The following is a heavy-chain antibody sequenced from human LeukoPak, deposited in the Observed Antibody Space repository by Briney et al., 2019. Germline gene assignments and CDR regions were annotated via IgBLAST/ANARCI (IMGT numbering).Heavy chain of an antibody. CDR3: ATDWPDLRAGVGDY. D-gene: IGHD6-19*01. J-gene: IGHJ4*02. CDR1: GYTFTSFG. Sequence: ASEKLSCKASGYTFTSFGLSWVRQAPGQGLEWMGWISTYNGNTHYAQILQGRVTMTTDTSTSTAYIELRTLRSDDTAVYYCATDWPDLRAGVGDYWGQGTLVTVSS. V-gene: IGHV1-18*01. CDR2: ISTYNGNT.